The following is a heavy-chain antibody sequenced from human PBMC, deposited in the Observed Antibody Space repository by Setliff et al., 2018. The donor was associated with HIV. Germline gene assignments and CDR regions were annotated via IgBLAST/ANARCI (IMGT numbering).Heavy chain of an antibody. CDR2: IRYDGSNT. Sequence: PGGSLRLSCVASGFTFSNYGMHWVRQAPGKGLEWVAFIRYDGSNTYYVDSVKGRFTISRENSKNSLYLQMDSLRAEDTAVYYWATLWDYFDSTGHYYGGGEHDFWGQGTLVTVSS. V-gene: IGHV3-30*02. D-gene: IGHD3-22*01. CDR3: ATLWDYFDSTGHYYGGGEHDF. J-gene: IGHJ4*02. CDR1: GFTFSNYG.